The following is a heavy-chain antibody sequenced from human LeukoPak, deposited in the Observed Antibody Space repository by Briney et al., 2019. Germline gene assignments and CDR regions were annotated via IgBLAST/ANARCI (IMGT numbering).Heavy chain of an antibody. CDR3: ARGYGDSRVHYYYGMDV. V-gene: IGHV3-74*01. CDR2: IDDDGRST. J-gene: IGHJ6*02. D-gene: IGHD4-17*01. Sequence: PGGSLRLSCAASGFTFSSYWMHWVRQAPGKGLIWVSRIDDDGRSTNYADSVKGRFTISRDNAKNTLYLQMNSLRADDTAVYYCARGYGDSRVHYYYGMDVWGQGTAVTVSS. CDR1: GFTFSSYW.